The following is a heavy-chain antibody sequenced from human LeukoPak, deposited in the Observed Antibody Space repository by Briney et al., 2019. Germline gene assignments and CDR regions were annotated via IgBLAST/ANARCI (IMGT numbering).Heavy chain of an antibody. D-gene: IGHD5-18*01. J-gene: IGHJ4*02. CDR2: IRYDGSNK. CDR3: AKQAMGVVY. V-gene: IGHV3-30*02. Sequence: TGGSLRLSCAASGFTLSSFDIHWVRQAPGKGLEWVAFIRYDGSNKDYAHSVKGRFTISRDNSKNTLYLQMNSLRAEDTALYYCAKQAMGVVYWGQGTLVTVSS. CDR1: GFTLSSFD.